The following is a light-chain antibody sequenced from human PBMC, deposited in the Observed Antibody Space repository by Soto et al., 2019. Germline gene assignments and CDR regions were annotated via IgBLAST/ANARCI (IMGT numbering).Light chain of an antibody. J-gene: IGKJ3*01. V-gene: IGKV3-20*01. Sequence: ESVLTQSPGTLSLSPGERATLSCRASQSVSNNYLAWYQQKPGQAPRFLMYGASSRATGTPDRFSGSGSGTDFNLTISRLEPEDYAVYYCQQYGSSPVSFGPGTKVDVK. CDR2: GAS. CDR1: QSVSNNY. CDR3: QQYGSSPVS.